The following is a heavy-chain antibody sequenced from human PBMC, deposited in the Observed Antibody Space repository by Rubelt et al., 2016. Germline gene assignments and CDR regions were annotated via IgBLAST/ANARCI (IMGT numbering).Heavy chain of an antibody. CDR3: ASEVGSHGLES. D-gene: IGHD1-26*01. J-gene: IGHJ4*02. CDR2: IRQDGNEK. V-gene: IGHV3-7*01. CDR1: GFTFGTYW. Sequence: GGGLVQPGGSLRLSCAASGFTFGTYWMTWVRQPPGKGLAWVTNIRQDGNEKHYVDSVKGRFTVSRDNAKNSLYLQMNSLRFEDTAVYYCASEVGSHGLESWGQGTLVTVTS.